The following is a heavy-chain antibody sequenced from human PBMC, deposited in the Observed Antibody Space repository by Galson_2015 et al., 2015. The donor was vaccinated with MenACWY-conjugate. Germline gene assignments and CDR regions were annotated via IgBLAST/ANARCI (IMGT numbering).Heavy chain of an antibody. CDR3: ARVPGYSYGYYDW. CDR2: ISSSSSTI. Sequence: SLRLSCAASGFTFSTYSMNWVRQAPGKGLEWVSYISSSSSTIYCADSVKGRFTISRDNAKNSLYLQTNTLRDEDTAVYYCARVPGYSYGYYDWWGQGTLVTVSS. CDR1: GFTFSTYS. D-gene: IGHD5-18*01. V-gene: IGHV3-48*02. J-gene: IGHJ4*02.